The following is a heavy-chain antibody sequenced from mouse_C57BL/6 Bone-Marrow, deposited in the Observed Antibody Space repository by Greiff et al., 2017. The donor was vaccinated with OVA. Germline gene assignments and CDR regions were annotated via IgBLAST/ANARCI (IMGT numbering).Heavy chain of an antibody. CDR3: ASLIYYYGSSHFDY. CDR1: GYTFTGYW. J-gene: IGHJ2*01. Sequence: QVPLHQSVAELMKPGASVKLSCKATGYTFTGYWIEWVKQRPGQGLEWIGEILPGSGSTNYNEKFKGKATFTADTSSNTAYMQLSSLTTEDSAIYYCASLIYYYGSSHFDYWGQGTTLTVSS. D-gene: IGHD1-1*01. CDR2: ILPGSGST. V-gene: IGHV1-9*01.